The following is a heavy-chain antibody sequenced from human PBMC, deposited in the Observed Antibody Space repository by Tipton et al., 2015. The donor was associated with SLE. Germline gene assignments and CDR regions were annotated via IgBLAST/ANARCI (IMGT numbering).Heavy chain of an antibody. CDR1: GDSISSSSYY. CDR2: IYYSGST. Sequence: TLSLTCTVSGDSISSSSYYWGWIRQPPGKGLEWIGSIYYSGSTYYNPSLKSRVTISVDTSKNQFSLKLSSVTAADTAVYYCARSEEIFGVVIYYYYGMDVWGQGTTVTVSS. V-gene: IGHV4-39*07. J-gene: IGHJ6*02. D-gene: IGHD3-3*01. CDR3: ARSEEIFGVVIYYYYGMDV.